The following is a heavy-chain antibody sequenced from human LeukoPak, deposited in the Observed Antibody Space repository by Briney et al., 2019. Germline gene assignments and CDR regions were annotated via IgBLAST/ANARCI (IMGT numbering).Heavy chain of an antibody. J-gene: IGHJ4*02. CDR3: ARGSIAMVRGVIILDY. Sequence: ASVKVSCKASGYTFTGYYMHWVRQAPGQGLEWMGWINPNSGGTNYAQKFQGRVTMTRDTSISTAYMELSRLRSDDTAMYYCARGSIAMVRGVIILDYWGQGTLVTVSS. CDR1: GYTFTGYY. V-gene: IGHV1-2*02. D-gene: IGHD3-10*01. CDR2: INPNSGGT.